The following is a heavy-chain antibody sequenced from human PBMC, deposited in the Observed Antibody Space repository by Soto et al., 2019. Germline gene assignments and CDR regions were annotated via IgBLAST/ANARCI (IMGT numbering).Heavy chain of an antibody. CDR2: INAGNGNT. J-gene: IGHJ6*02. D-gene: IGHD3-3*01. V-gene: IGHV1-3*01. Sequence: ASVNVSCKASGYTFTSYAMHWVRQAPGQRLEWMGWINAGNGNTKYSQKFQGRVTITRDTSASTAYMELSSLRSEDTAVYYCARVGGRFLEWLSGHYYYGMDVWGQGTTVTVSS. CDR1: GYTFTSYA. CDR3: ARVGGRFLEWLSGHYYYGMDV.